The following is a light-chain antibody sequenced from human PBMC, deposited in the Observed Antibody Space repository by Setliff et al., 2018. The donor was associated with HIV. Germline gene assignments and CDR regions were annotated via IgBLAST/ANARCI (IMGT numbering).Light chain of an antibody. CDR3: GSCTTTSPCA. Sequence: QSVLTQAASVSGSPGQSITISCTATSSDVGSFNLVSWYQQHPGKAPKLMIYEVSKRPSGVSNRFSGSKSGNTASLTISGLQAEDEADYYCGSCTTTSPCAFGTGTKVTVL. V-gene: IGLV2-23*02. J-gene: IGLJ1*01. CDR1: SSDVGSFNL. CDR2: EVS.